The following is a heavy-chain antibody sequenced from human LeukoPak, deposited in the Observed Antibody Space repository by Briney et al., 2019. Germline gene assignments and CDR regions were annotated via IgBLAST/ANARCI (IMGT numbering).Heavy chain of an antibody. CDR1: GFTFSSYA. V-gene: IGHV3-23*01. CDR3: ATAWFGELLPDSYYFDY. Sequence: GGSLRLSCAASGFTFSSYAMSWVRQAPGKGLEWVSAISGSGGSTYYADSVKGRFTISRDNSKNTLYLQMNSLRAEDTAVYYCATAWFGELLPDSYYFDYWGQGTLVTVYS. J-gene: IGHJ4*02. D-gene: IGHD3-10*01. CDR2: ISGSGGST.